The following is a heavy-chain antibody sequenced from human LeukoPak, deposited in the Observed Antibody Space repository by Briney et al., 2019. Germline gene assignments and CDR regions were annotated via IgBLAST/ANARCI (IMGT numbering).Heavy chain of an antibody. Sequence: SETLSLTCAVYGGSFSGYYWSWIRQPPGKGLEWIGEINHSGSTNYNPSLKSRVTISVDTSKNQFSLKLSSVTAADTAVYYCARAPNSNIAAAKGDWFDPWGQGVLVTVSS. CDR3: ARAPNSNIAAAKGDWFDP. D-gene: IGHD6-13*01. CDR2: INHSGST. J-gene: IGHJ5*02. CDR1: GGSFSGYY. V-gene: IGHV4-34*01.